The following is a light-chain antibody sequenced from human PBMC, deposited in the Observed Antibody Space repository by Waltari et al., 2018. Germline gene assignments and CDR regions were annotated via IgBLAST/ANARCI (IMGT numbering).Light chain of an antibody. J-gene: IGLJ1*01. CDR3: SSYSSISFLV. V-gene: IGLV2-14*01. CDR1: SRDVRNYNY. Sequence: QSALTQPASVSGSPGPSTTISCTGTSRDVRNYNYVSWYQQHPGKAPKLMIHEVNNRPSGVSNRFSGSKSGDTASLTISGLQGEDEADYYCSSYSSISFLVFGSGTTVTVL. CDR2: EVN.